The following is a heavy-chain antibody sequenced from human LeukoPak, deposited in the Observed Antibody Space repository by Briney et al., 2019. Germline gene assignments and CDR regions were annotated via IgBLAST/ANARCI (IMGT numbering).Heavy chain of an antibody. J-gene: IGHJ4*02. CDR2: IYHSGST. V-gene: IGHV4-30-2*01. CDR3: ARAQTISQGALWSY. Sequence: SQTLSLTCAVSGGSISSGGYSWSWIRQPPGKGLEWIGYIYHSGSTYYNPSLKSRVTISVDRSKNQFSLKLSSVTAADTAVYYCARAQTISQGALWSYWGQGTLVTVSS. D-gene: IGHD3-10*01. CDR1: GGSISSGGYS.